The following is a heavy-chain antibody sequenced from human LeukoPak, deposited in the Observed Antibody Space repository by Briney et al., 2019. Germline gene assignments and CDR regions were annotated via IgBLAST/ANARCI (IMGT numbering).Heavy chain of an antibody. CDR1: SGSFNDYC. V-gene: IGHV4-34*01. CDR3: ARDPGSSWSDYYYYYGMDV. CDR2: IYHSGST. D-gene: IGHD6-13*01. J-gene: IGHJ6*02. Sequence: PSETLSLTCAVYSGSFNDYCWIWLRQPPRRGLEWIGYIYHSGSTYYNPSLKSRVTISVDTSKNQFSLKLSSVTAADTAVYYCARDPGSSWSDYYYYYGMDVWGQGTTVTVSS.